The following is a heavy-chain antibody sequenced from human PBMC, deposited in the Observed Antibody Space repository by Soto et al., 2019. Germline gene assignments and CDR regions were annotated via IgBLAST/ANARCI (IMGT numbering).Heavy chain of an antibody. J-gene: IGHJ3*02. Sequence: GGSLRLSCAASGFTFSSYSMNWVRQAPGKGLEWVSYISSSSSTIYYADSVKGRFTISRDNAKNSLYLQMNSLRAEDTAVYYCARSHAGYYDFWSGYYTGSDAFDIWGQGTMVTVSS. CDR3: ARSHAGYYDFWSGYYTGSDAFDI. CDR2: ISSSSSTI. D-gene: IGHD3-3*01. V-gene: IGHV3-48*01. CDR1: GFTFSSYS.